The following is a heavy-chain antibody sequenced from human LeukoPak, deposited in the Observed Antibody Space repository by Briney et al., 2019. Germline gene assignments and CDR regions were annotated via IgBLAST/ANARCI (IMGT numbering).Heavy chain of an antibody. CDR3: ARDQHDTWSRRGNFDS. CDR2: IYSGGST. D-gene: IGHD3-3*01. Sequence: PGGSLRLSCAASGFTVSSNYMSWVRQAPGKGLEWVSVIYSGGSTYYADSVKDRFTISRDNTKNSLYLQMNSLRVEDTAVFYCARDQHDTWSRRGNFDSWGQGTLVIVSS. V-gene: IGHV3-53*01. J-gene: IGHJ4*02. CDR1: GFTVSSNY.